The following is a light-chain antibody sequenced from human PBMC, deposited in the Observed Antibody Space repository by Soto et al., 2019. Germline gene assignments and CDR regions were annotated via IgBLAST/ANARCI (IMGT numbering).Light chain of an antibody. Sequence: QSVLTQPPSVSGAPGQRVTISCTGSSPNIGAGYDVHWYQQLPGTAPKLLIYANINRPSGVPDRFSGSKSGTSASLAITGLQAEDEADYYCQSYDSSLSASVFGGGTKLTVL. CDR2: ANI. CDR1: SPNIGAGYD. V-gene: IGLV1-40*01. CDR3: QSYDSSLSASV. J-gene: IGLJ2*01.